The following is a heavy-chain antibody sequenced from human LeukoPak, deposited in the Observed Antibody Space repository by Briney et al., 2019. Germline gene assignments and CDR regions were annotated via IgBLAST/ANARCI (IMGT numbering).Heavy chain of an antibody. J-gene: IGHJ6*02. CDR1: GYTFTSYG. Sequence: ASKKVSCKASGYTFTSYGISWVRQAPGQGLEWMGWISAYNGNTNYAQKLQGRVTMTTDTSTSTAYMELRSLRSDDTAVYYCARDLSGSYLMYYYYGMDVWGQGTTVTVSS. CDR3: ARDLSGSYLMYYYYGMDV. D-gene: IGHD1-26*01. CDR2: ISAYNGNT. V-gene: IGHV1-18*01.